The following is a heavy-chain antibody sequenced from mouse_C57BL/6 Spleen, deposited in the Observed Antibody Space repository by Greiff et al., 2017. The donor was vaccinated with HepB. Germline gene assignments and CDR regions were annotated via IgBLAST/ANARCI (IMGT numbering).Heavy chain of an antibody. CDR2: IDPSDSYN. D-gene: IGHD1-1*01. CDR1: GYTFTSYW. Sequence: QVQLQQPGAELVMPGASVKLSCKASGYTFTSYWMHWVKQRTGQGLEWIGEIDPSDSYNNYNQTFKGKSTLTVDKSASTAYMQLSSLPSEDSAVYYCARGGSYDYYEGFAYWGQGTLVTVSA. CDR3: ARGGSYDYYEGFAY. V-gene: IGHV1-69*01. J-gene: IGHJ3*01.